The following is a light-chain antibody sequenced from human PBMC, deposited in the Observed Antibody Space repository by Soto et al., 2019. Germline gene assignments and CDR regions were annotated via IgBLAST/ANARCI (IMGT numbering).Light chain of an antibody. V-gene: IGLV2-8*01. CDR2: ELS. J-gene: IGLJ6*01. Sequence: QSALTQPPSAAGSPGESVTISCTITSSDVGGYNYVSCFQRHPGKAPKHRIYELSMLPSAVADRFSGSKSGHTASLPGSGLPAEDEADYYCSSYAGSDNFEPFGTRTQVTGL. CDR1: SSDVGGYNY. CDR3: SSYAGSDNFEP.